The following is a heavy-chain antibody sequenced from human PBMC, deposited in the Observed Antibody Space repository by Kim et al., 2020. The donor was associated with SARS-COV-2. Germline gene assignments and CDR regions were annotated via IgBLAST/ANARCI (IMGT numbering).Heavy chain of an antibody. Sequence: GGSLRLSCAASGFTFNIYAMNWVRQVPGKGLEWVSAIDDSGSSTYDADSVKGRFTISRDNSKNTLYLQMNSLRAEDTAVYYCARRRGYQGSGYMDVWRRGPTVTVSS. CDR1: GFTFNIYA. CDR2: IDDSGSST. J-gene: IGHJ6*02. D-gene: IGHD3-10*01. V-gene: IGHV3-23*01. CDR3: ARRRGYQGSGYMDV.